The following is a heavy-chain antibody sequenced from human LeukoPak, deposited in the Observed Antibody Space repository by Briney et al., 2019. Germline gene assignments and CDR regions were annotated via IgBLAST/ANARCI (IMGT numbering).Heavy chain of an antibody. J-gene: IGHJ3*01. CDR1: GFTFSSYE. V-gene: IGHV3-48*03. D-gene: IGHD1-1*01. Sequence: GGSLRLSCAASGFTFSSYEMNWVRQAPGKGLEWVSCISNGGLSIYYADSVKGRFTISRDNAKNSLYLQMNSLRAEDTAVYYCGRVPRTTHAFDVWGQGTMVTVSS. CDR2: ISNGGLSI. CDR3: GRVPRTTHAFDV.